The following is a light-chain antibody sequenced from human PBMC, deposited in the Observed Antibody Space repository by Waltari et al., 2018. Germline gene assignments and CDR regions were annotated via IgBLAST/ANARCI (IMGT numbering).Light chain of an antibody. V-gene: IGLV1-47*02. J-gene: IGLJ2*01. CDR2: TDE. Sequence: SVLTQPPSASGAPGQRVTISCSRSSSNIRRPYVFWYQQLPGTAPKLLIYTDEQRAAGVPDRVSASKSGTSASLAISGLRSEDEADYYCAAWDDSPSGHVVFGGGTKLTVL. CDR1: SSNIRRPY. CDR3: AAWDDSPSGHVV.